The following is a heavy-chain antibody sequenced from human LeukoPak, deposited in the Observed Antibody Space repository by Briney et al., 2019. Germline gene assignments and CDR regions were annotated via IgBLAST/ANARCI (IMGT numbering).Heavy chain of an antibody. J-gene: IGHJ4*02. CDR1: GFTVSSNY. Sequence: GGSLRLSCAASGFTVSSNYMSWVRQAPGKGLEWVSVIYSGGSTYYADSVKGRFTISRDNSKNTLYLQMNSLRAEDTAVYYCASEIVPRWSSPNFDYWGQGTLVTVSS. V-gene: IGHV3-66*01. CDR3: ASEIVPRWSSPNFDY. CDR2: IYSGGST. D-gene: IGHD2-15*01.